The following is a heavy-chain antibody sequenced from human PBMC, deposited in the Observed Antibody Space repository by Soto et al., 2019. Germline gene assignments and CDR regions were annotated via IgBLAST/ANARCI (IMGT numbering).Heavy chain of an antibody. D-gene: IGHD6-13*01. V-gene: IGHV1-8*01. CDR1: GYTFTSYD. CDR3: ARERSAAGTGWFDP. J-gene: IGHJ5*02. Sequence: QVQLVQSGAEVKKPGASVKVSCKASGYTFTSYDINWVRQATGQGLEWMGWMNPNSGNTGYAQKFQGRVTMTRNTSISTAYMELSSLRSEDTDVYYCARERSAAGTGWFDPWGQGTLVTDSS. CDR2: MNPNSGNT.